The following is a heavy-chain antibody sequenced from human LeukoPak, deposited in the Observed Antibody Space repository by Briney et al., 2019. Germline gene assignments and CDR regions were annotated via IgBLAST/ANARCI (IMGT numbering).Heavy chain of an antibody. D-gene: IGHD3-10*01. CDR3: ARVVGAMVRGVINYFDY. CDR1: GYNFTGYY. J-gene: IGHJ4*02. CDR2: INPNSGGT. V-gene: IGHV1-2*02. Sequence: GASVKVSCKASGYNFTGYYMHWVRQAPGQGLEWMGWINPNSGGTNYAQKFQGRVTMTRDTSISTAYMELSRLRSDDTAVYYCARVVGAMVRGVINYFDYWGQGTLVTVSS.